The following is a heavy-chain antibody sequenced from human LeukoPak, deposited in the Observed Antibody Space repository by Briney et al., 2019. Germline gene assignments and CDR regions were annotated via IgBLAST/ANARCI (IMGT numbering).Heavy chain of an antibody. Sequence: ASVKVSCKASGYTFTGYYMRWVRQAPGQGLGWMGWINPNSGGTNYAQKFQGWVTMTRDTSISTAYMELSRLRSDDTAVYYCAISAGSYYSVDYWGQGTLVTVSS. CDR2: INPNSGGT. J-gene: IGHJ4*02. CDR3: AISAGSYYSVDY. D-gene: IGHD3-10*01. CDR1: GYTFTGYY. V-gene: IGHV1-2*04.